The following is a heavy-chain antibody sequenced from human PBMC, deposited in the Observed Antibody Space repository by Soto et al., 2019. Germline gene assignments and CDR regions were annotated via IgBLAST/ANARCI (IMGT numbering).Heavy chain of an antibody. V-gene: IGHV3-23*01. CDR3: VKDGSGCYSRCWGDY. D-gene: IGHD2-21*02. Sequence: PGGSLRLSCAASGFIFSNYAMSWVREAPGKGLEWVSVISGTGGSASYADSVKGRLTISRDNSKNTMYLQMNSLRAEDTATYYCVKDGSGCYSRCWGDYWGRGT. CDR2: ISGTGGSA. CDR1: GFIFSNYA. J-gene: IGHJ4*03.